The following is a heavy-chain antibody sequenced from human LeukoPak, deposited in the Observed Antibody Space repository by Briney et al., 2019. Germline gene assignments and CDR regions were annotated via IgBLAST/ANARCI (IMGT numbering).Heavy chain of an antibody. D-gene: IGHD4-17*01. J-gene: IGHJ4*02. CDR2: IRGSDSVI. Sequence: GGSLRLSCAASGFTFSDYYMSWIRQAPGKGPEWLSYIRGSDSVIDSVVYYADSVKGRFTVSRDNAKNSLFLQMNSLRAEDTAVYYCARHDYGDSRFDYWGQGTLVTVSS. CDR1: GFTFSDYY. V-gene: IGHV3-11*04. CDR3: ARHDYGDSRFDY.